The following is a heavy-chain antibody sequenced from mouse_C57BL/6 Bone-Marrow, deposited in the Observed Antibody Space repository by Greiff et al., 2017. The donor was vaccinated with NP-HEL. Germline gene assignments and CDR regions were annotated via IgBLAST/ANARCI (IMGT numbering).Heavy chain of an antibody. CDR2: ISDGGGYT. CDR1: GFTFSSYA. D-gene: IGHD2-4*01. CDR3: ARGGDYDYDDWYFDV. J-gene: IGHJ1*03. Sequence: EVKLMESGGGLVKPGGSLKLSCAASGFTFSSYAMSWVRQTPEKRLEWVATISDGGGYTYYPDNVKGRFTISRDNAKNNLYLQMSHLKSEDTAMYYWARGGDYDYDDWYFDVWGTGTTVTVAS. V-gene: IGHV5-4*03.